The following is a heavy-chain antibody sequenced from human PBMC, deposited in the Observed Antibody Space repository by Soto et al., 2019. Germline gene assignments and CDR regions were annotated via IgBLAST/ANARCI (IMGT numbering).Heavy chain of an antibody. D-gene: IGHD2-2*01. CDR3: AKVRIVPAKLLFFDS. V-gene: IGHV3-30*18. CDR2: ISNDGSDK. Sequence: PGGSLRLSCVASGFTFNNYAFHWVRQTPGTGLEWVAVISNDGSDKYDADSVKGRFTISRDNSKNTLHLQKNSLRAEDTAVYFCAKVRIVPAKLLFFDSWGQGTMVTVSS. J-gene: IGHJ4*02. CDR1: GFTFNNYA.